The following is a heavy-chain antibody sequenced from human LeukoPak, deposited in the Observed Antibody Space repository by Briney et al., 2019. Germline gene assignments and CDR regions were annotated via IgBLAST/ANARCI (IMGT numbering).Heavy chain of an antibody. Sequence: GGSLRLSCAASGFTFSSYAMSWVRQAPGKGLEWDSAISGSGGSTYYADSVKGRFTISRDNSKNTLYLQMNSLRAEDTAVYYCASRITMVRRDTYWGQGTLVTVSS. CDR3: ASRITMVRRDTY. CDR1: GFTFSSYA. V-gene: IGHV3-23*01. J-gene: IGHJ4*02. CDR2: ISGSGGST. D-gene: IGHD3-10*01.